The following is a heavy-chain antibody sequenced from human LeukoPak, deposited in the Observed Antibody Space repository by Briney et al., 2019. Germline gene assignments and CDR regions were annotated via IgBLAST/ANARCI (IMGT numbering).Heavy chain of an antibody. J-gene: IGHJ6*02. D-gene: IGHD3-22*01. V-gene: IGHV3-48*03. CDR3: ARDSSYYYDRYYYGMDV. CDR2: ISSSGSTI. Sequence: GGSLRLSCAASGFTFSSYEMNRVRQAPGKGLEWVSYISSSGSTIYYADSVKGRFTISRDNAKNSLYLQMNSLRAEDTAVYYCARDSSYYYDRYYYGMDVWGQGTTVTVSS. CDR1: GFTFSSYE.